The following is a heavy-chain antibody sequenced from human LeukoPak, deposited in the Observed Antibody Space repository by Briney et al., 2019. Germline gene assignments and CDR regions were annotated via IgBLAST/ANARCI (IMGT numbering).Heavy chain of an antibody. D-gene: IGHD3-22*01. CDR2: INPNSGGT. J-gene: IGHJ1*01. CDR1: GYSFTDYY. V-gene: IGHV1-2*02. Sequence: ASVKVSCKTSGYSFTDYYMHWVRQAPGQGLEWMGWINPNSGGTNFAQRFQDRVTMTRDRSISTAYMELSRLRSDDTAIYYCTRGYYDSSDFEYFHHWGQGTLVTVSS. CDR3: TRGYYDSSDFEYFHH.